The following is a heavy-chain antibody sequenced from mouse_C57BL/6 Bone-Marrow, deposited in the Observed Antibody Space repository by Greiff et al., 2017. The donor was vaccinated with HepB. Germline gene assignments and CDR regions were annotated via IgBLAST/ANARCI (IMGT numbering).Heavy chain of an antibody. CDR3: ALVAWFAY. J-gene: IGHJ3*01. V-gene: IGHV1-4*01. CDR2: INPSSGYT. Sequence: VQLQQSGAELARPGASVKMSCKASGYTFTSYTMHWVKQRPGQGLEWIGYINPSSGYTKYNQKFKDKATLTADKSSSTSYMQLSSLTSEDSAVYYCALVAWFAYWGQGTLVTVAA. CDR1: GYTFTSYT.